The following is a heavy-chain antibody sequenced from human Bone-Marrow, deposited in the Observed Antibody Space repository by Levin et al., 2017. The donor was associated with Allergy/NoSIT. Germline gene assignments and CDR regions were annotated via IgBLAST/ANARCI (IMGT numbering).Heavy chain of an antibody. V-gene: IGHV3-11*01. J-gene: IGHJ5*02. D-gene: IGHD3-9*01. CDR3: VRERIFLQATSRAKNWFDP. CDR1: GFTFSDHY. Sequence: GESLKISCAASGFTFSDHYMSWIRQAPGRGLDWVSYISTSGTTTYYADSVKGRFTISRDNANNSLYLQMNSLRAEDTAVYYCVRERIFLQATSRAKNWFDPWGQGTLVNVSS. CDR2: ISTSGTTT.